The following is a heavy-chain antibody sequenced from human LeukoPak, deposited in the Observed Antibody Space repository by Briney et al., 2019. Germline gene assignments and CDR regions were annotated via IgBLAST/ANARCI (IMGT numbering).Heavy chain of an antibody. J-gene: IGHJ4*02. CDR1: GFTLSSYA. D-gene: IGHD5-24*01. V-gene: IGHV3-23*01. CDR2: ISDSGNT. Sequence: GGSLRLSCAASGFTLSSYAMSWVRQAPGKGLEWVSAISDSGNTYHADSVKGRFTISRDSSKNTLFLQMNRLRPEDAAVYYCARGVNGYNYYFDYWGQGTLVTVSS. CDR3: ARGVNGYNYYFDY.